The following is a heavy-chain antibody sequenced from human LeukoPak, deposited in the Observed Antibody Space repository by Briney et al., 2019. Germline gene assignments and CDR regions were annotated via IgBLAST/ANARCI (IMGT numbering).Heavy chain of an antibody. J-gene: IGHJ3*02. D-gene: IGHD3-22*01. CDR2: IKSKTDGGTT. V-gene: IGHV3-15*07. Sequence: GGSLRLSCAASGFTFSNAWMNWVRQAPGKGLEWVGRIKSKTDGGTTDYAAPVKGRFTISRDDSKNTLYLQMNSLKTEDTAVYYCTTQREVIVVVSAFDIWGQGTMVTVSS. CDR1: GFTFSNAW. CDR3: TTQREVIVVVSAFDI.